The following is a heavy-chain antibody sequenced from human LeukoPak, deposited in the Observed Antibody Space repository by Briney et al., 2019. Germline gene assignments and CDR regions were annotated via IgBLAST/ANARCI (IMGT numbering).Heavy chain of an antibody. J-gene: IGHJ4*02. V-gene: IGHV3-23*01. D-gene: IGHD6-19*01. CDR3: ARGWNYVAY. CDR2: ISSSGGSS. Sequence: GGSLRLSCVGSGFPFSNAWMNWVRQAPGKGLEWVSPISSSGGSSFYADSVKGRFTISRDNSQNTLYLQKNSLRAEDTAVYYCARGWNYVAYWGQGTLVTVSS. CDR1: GFPFSNAW.